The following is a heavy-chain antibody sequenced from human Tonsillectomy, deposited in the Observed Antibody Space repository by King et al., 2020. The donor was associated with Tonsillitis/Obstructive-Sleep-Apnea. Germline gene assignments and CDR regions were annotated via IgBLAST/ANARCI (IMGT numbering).Heavy chain of an antibody. V-gene: IGHV3-13*01. CDR3: TLGYRYGSGLDY. D-gene: IGHD5-18*01. CDR2: IGMAGDT. J-gene: IGHJ4*02. CDR1: GFTFRNYD. Sequence: VQLVESGGGLVQPGGSLRLTCAASGFTFRNYDMHWVRHPTGKGLDWVSGIGMAGDTYYADSVKGRFTISRENANNTLYLEMSSLRVGDTAIYYCTLGYRYGSGLDYWGQGTLVTVSS.